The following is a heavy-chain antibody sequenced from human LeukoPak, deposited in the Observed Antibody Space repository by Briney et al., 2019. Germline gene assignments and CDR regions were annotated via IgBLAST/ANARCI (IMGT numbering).Heavy chain of an antibody. CDR1: GYSFTGYF. J-gene: IGHJ6*02. V-gene: IGHV1-2*02. Sequence: GASVKVSCKASGYSFTGYFIHWVRQAPGQGLEWMGCIDPNSGDTKYAQKFQGRVTLTRDTSISAAYMELSGLTSDDTAVHYCARQSDLSGYYHGMDVWGQGTTVTVSS. CDR3: ARQSDLSGYYHGMDV. D-gene: IGHD1-26*01. CDR2: IDPNSGDT.